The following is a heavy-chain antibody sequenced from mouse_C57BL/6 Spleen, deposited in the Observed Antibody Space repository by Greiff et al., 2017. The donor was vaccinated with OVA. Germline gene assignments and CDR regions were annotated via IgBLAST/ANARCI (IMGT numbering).Heavy chain of an antibody. D-gene: IGHD3-2*02. Sequence: EVQLQQSGAELVRPGASVKLSCTASGFNIKDDYMHWVKQRPEQGLEWIGWIDPENGDTEYASKFQGKATITADTSSNTAYLQLSSLTSEDTAVYYCTTATRQLRFSFAYWGQGTLVTVSA. CDR2: IDPENGDT. CDR1: GFNIKDDY. V-gene: IGHV14-4*01. CDR3: TTATRQLRFSFAY. J-gene: IGHJ3*01.